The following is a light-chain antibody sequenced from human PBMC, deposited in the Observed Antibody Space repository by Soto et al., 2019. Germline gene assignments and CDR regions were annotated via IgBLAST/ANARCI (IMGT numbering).Light chain of an antibody. V-gene: IGKV1-6*01. CDR2: AAS. J-gene: IGKJ1*01. CDR1: QGIRND. CDR3: LLDYPYPRT. Sequence: AIQMTQSPSSLSASVGDRVTITCRASQGIRNDLGWYQQKPGKAPKLLIYAASTLQSGVPSRFSGSGSGTDSTLTISSRQCPDFATLYSLLDYPYPRTFGQGTNVEI.